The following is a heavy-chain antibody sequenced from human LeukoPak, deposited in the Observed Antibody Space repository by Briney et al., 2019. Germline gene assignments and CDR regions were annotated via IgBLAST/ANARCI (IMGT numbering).Heavy chain of an antibody. CDR1: GGSISSYY. D-gene: IGHD6-13*01. V-gene: IGHV4-59*01. Sequence: SETLSLTCTVSGGSISSYYWSWIRQPPGKGLEWIGYIYYSGSTNYNPSLKSRVTISVDTSKNQFSLKLSSVTAADTAVYYCAGVMESSSWYDFDYWGQGTLVTVSS. CDR3: AGVMESSSWYDFDY. CDR2: IYYSGST. J-gene: IGHJ4*02.